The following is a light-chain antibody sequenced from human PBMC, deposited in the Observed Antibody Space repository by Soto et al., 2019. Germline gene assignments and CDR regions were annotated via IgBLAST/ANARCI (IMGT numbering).Light chain of an antibody. Sequence: QSVLTQPPSVSAAPGQKVSISCSGSASTIGNNYVCWYQQFPGTAPKLLIYENSKRPSGIPDRFSGSKSGTSGTLGITGLQTGDEADYYCGTWDSGLSVGVFGGGTKVTVL. CDR2: ENS. CDR3: GTWDSGLSVGV. CDR1: ASTIGNNY. V-gene: IGLV1-51*02. J-gene: IGLJ3*02.